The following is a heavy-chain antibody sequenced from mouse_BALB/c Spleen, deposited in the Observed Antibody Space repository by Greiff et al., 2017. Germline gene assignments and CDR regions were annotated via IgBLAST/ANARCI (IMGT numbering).Heavy chain of an antibody. CDR1: GYSFTGYY. CDR2: INPYNGAT. D-gene: IGHD4-1*01. CDR3: AREGELGRGDD. Sequence: EVQLKESGPELVKPGASVKISCKASGYSFTGYYMHWVKQSHVKSLEWIGRINPYNGATSYNQNFKDKASLTVDKSSSTAYMELHSLTSEDSAVYYCAREGELGRGDDWGQGTTLTVSS. V-gene: IGHV1-31*01. J-gene: IGHJ2*01.